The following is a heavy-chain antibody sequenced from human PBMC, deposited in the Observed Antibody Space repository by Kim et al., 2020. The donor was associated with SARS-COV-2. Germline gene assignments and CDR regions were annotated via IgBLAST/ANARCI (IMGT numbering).Heavy chain of an antibody. V-gene: IGHV3-49*04. J-gene: IGHJ3*02. CDR3: TRGSRGDGYILGYAFDI. CDR1: GFTFGDYA. D-gene: IGHD5-12*01. Sequence: GGSLRLSCTASGFTFGDYAMSWVRQAPGKGLEWVGFIRSKAYGGTTEYAASVKGRFTISRDDSKSIAYLQMNSLKTEDTAVYYCTRGSRGDGYILGYAFDIWGQGTMVTVSS. CDR2: IRSKAYGGTT.